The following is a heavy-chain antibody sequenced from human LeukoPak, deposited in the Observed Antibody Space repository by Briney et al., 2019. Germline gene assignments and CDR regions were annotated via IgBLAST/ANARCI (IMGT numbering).Heavy chain of an antibody. D-gene: IGHD1-1*01. CDR2: IRHDGTEK. V-gene: IGHV3-30*02. Sequence: GGSLRLSCATSGFTFNTYGMHWVRQAPGKGLEWVAFIRHDGTEKYYADSVKGRFTISRDNSKSTLYLQMNSLRPEDTAVYYCARLTGTTGFDYWGQGTLVTVSS. CDR1: GFTFNTYG. J-gene: IGHJ4*02. CDR3: ARLTGTTGFDY.